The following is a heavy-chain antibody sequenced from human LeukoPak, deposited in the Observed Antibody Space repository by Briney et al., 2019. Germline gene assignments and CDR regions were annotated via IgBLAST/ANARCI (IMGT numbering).Heavy chain of an antibody. V-gene: IGHV1-69*13. CDR3: ATQGYSSGWHGRFDY. CDR1: GGTFSSYA. D-gene: IGHD6-19*01. J-gene: IGHJ4*02. Sequence: SVKVSCKASGGTFSSYAISWVRQAPGQGLEWMGGIIPIFGTANYAQKFQGRVTITADESTSTAYMELSSLRSEDTAVYYCATQGYSSGWHGRFDYWGQGTLVTVSS. CDR2: IIPIFGTA.